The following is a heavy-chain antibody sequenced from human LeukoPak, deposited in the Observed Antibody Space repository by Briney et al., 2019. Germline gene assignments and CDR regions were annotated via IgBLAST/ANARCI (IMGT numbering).Heavy chain of an antibody. Sequence: SETLSLTCAVYGGSFSGYYWIWIRQPPGKGLEWIGEINHSGSTNYNPSLKSRVTISVDTSKNQFSLKLSSVTAADTAVCYCARLTRHWGQGTLVTVSS. J-gene: IGHJ4*02. V-gene: IGHV4-34*01. CDR2: INHSGST. CDR1: GGSFSGYY. CDR3: ARLTRH.